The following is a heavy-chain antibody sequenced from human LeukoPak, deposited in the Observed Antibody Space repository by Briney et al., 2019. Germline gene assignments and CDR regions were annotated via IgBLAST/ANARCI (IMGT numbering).Heavy chain of an antibody. CDR2: IYYSGST. V-gene: IGHV4-39*07. Sequence: SETLSLTCTVSGGSISSSSYYWGWIRQPPGKGLEWIGSIYYSGSTYYNPSLKSRVTISVDTSKNQFSLKLSSVTAADTAVYYCARSIVVVTNKGRYYFDYWGQGTLVTVSS. CDR1: GGSISSSSYY. J-gene: IGHJ4*02. D-gene: IGHD3-22*01. CDR3: ARSIVVVTNKGRYYFDY.